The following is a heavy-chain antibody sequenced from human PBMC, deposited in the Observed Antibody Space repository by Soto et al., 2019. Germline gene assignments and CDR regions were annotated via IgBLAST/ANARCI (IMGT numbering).Heavy chain of an antibody. Sequence: SETLSLTCAVSGDSISTYYCMWIRQPPGKGLESIGYLYYGGSANYNPSLKSRVTLSVDTSTNQCSLTLSSVTAADTAVYYCASDIPTRTNVLRYFDPAWGQGTLVTVSS. V-gene: IGHV4-59*01. CDR2: LYYGGSA. D-gene: IGHD3-9*01. J-gene: IGHJ5*02. CDR1: GDSISTYY. CDR3: ASDIPTRTNVLRYFDPA.